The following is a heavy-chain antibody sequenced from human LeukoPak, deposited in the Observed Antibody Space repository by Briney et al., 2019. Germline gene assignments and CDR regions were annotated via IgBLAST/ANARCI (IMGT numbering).Heavy chain of an antibody. Sequence: GGSLRLSCAASGFTFSSYAMSWVRQAPGKGLEWVSAISGSGGSTYYADSVKGRFTISRDNSKNTLYLQMNSLRAKDTAVYYCAKDRNYYGSGSYPLFDYWGQGTLVTVSS. D-gene: IGHD3-10*01. J-gene: IGHJ4*02. CDR2: ISGSGGST. CDR3: AKDRNYYGSGSYPLFDY. V-gene: IGHV3-23*01. CDR1: GFTFSSYA.